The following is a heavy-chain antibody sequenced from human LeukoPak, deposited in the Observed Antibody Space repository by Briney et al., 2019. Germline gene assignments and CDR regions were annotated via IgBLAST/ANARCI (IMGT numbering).Heavy chain of an antibody. J-gene: IGHJ4*02. CDR1: GYTFTGYY. V-gene: IGHV1-2*06. Sequence: ASVKVSCKASGYTFTGYYMHWVRQAPGQGLEGMGRINPNSGGTNYAQKFQGRVTMTRDTSISTAYMELSRLRSDDTAVYYCARGPIYPKSGDYPNYYFDYWGQGTLVTVSS. CDR3: ARGPIYPKSGDYPNYYFDY. CDR2: INPNSGGT. D-gene: IGHD1-26*01.